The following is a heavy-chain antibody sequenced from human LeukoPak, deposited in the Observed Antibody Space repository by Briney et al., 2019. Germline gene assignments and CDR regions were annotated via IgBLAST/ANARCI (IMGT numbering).Heavy chain of an antibody. V-gene: IGHV4-31*11. Sequence: SETLSLTCAVSGGSISSGGYYWSWIRQHPGKGLEWIGYIYYSGSTYYNPSLRSRVTISVDTSKNQFSLKLSSVTAADTAVYFCARRRVVVASTDGASGAFDIWGQGTMVTVSS. CDR1: GGSISSGGYY. J-gene: IGHJ3*02. CDR3: ARRRVVVASTDGASGAFDI. D-gene: IGHD2-15*01. CDR2: IYYSGST.